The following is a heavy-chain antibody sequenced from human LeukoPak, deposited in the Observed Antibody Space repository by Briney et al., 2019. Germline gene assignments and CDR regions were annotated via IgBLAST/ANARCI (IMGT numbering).Heavy chain of an antibody. D-gene: IGHD4-17*01. CDR1: GFTFSTYA. J-gene: IGHJ4*02. CDR2: ISYHGIDK. V-gene: IGHV3-30-3*01. CDR3: ARAQTTVTTGGFY. Sequence: GGSLRPSCAASGFTFSTYAMHWVRQAPGKGLEWVAVISYHGIDKFYADSVKGRFTISRDNSKNTLYLQMNSLRAEDTAVYYCARAQTTVTTGGFYWGQGTLVTVSS.